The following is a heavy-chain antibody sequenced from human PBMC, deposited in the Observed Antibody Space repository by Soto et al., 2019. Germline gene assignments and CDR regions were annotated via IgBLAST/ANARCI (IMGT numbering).Heavy chain of an antibody. CDR1: GYTFTSYG. V-gene: IGHV1-18*01. CDR2: ISAYNGNT. Sequence: QVQLVQSGGEVKKPGASVKVSCKASGYTFTSYGISWVRQAPGQGLEWMGWISAYNGNTNYAQKLQGRVTMTTDTSTSTAYMELRSLRSDDTAVYYCARVMITFGGVIVYDAFDIWGQGTMVTVSS. J-gene: IGHJ3*02. D-gene: IGHD3-16*02. CDR3: ARVMITFGGVIVYDAFDI.